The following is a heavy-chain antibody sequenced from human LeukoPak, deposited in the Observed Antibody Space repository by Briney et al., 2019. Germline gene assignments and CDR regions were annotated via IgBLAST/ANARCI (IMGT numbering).Heavy chain of an antibody. CDR2: IIPIFGTA. Sequence: SVKVSCKASGGTFSSYAISWVRQAPGQGLEWMGGIIPIFGTANYAQKFQGRVTITADESTSTAYMELSSLRSEDTAVYYCASELRLSGSYYVPPSFDYWGQGTLVTVSS. V-gene: IGHV1-69*13. D-gene: IGHD1-26*01. CDR1: GGTFSSYA. J-gene: IGHJ4*02. CDR3: ASELRLSGSYYVPPSFDY.